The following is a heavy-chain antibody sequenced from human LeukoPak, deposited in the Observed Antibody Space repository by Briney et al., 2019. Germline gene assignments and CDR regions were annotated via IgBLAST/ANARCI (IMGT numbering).Heavy chain of an antibody. Sequence: ASVKVSCKASGYTFTSYDINWVRQAPGQGLEWMGWMNPNSGNTGYAQKFQGRVTMTRNTSISTAYMELSSLRSEDTAVYYCARAYSSSGKYYFDYWGQGTLVTVSS. CDR3: ARAYSSSGKYYFDY. CDR2: MNPNSGNT. CDR1: GYTFTSYD. D-gene: IGHD6-13*01. V-gene: IGHV1-8*01. J-gene: IGHJ4*02.